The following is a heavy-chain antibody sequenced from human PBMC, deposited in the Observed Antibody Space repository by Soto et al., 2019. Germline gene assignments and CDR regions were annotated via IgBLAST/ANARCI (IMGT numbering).Heavy chain of an antibody. CDR3: ARRRQGNYGRDDAFEI. CDR2: IYYSGST. V-gene: IGHV4-34*01. Sequence: SETLCLTCAVYGGSFSGYYWSWIRQPPGKGLEWIGSIYYSGSTYYNPSLKSRVTISVDTSKNQFSLKLSSVTAADTAVYYCARRRQGNYGRDDAFEIWGQGTMVTV. D-gene: IGHD4-17*01. CDR1: GGSFSGYY. J-gene: IGHJ3*02.